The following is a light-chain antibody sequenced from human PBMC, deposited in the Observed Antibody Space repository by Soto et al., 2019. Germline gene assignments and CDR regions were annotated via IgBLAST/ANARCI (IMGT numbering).Light chain of an antibody. CDR1: QSVSSN. CDR3: QQYNNWPLWT. Sequence: EIVMTQSPATLSVSPGERATLSCRASQSVSSNLAWYQQKPGQAPRLLIYGASTRATGIPGRFSGSGSGTEFTLTISNLQSEDFAVYYCQQYNNWPLWTFGQGTKVEIK. J-gene: IGKJ1*01. V-gene: IGKV3-15*01. CDR2: GAS.